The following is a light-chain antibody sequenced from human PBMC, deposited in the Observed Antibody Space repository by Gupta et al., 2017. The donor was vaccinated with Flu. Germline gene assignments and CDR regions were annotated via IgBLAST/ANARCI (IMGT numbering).Light chain of an antibody. CDR2: VTSDGSR. CDR1: TGHSNCA. J-gene: IGLJ2*01. CDR3: QAWVTGPV. V-gene: IGLV4-69*01. Sequence: QVVLTQPPSASASLGASVTLTCTLSTGHSNCAVAWHQQQPGKIPRYLMKVTSDGSRTRGDGIPDRFSGSSSGVDRNRTISCLQSEDEGDYYCQAWVTGPVFGGGTRLTVL.